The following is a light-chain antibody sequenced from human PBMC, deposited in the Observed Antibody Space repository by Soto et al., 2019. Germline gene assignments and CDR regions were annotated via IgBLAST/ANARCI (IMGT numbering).Light chain of an antibody. CDR2: SNN. Sequence: QSVLTQPPSASGTPGQRVTISCSRSSSNIGTNTVRWYQQLPGTAPKLLIYSNNQRPSGVPDRFSGSKSGTSASLAISGLQSEDEADYYCATWDDSLSRVVFGGGTKLTVL. V-gene: IGLV1-44*01. J-gene: IGLJ2*01. CDR1: SSNIGTNT. CDR3: ATWDDSLSRVV.